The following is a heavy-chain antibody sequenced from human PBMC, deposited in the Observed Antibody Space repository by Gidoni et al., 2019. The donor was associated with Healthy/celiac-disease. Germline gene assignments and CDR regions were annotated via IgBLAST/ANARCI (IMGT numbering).Heavy chain of an antibody. CDR2: IWYYGSNK. CDR1: GFTFSSYG. V-gene: IGHV3-33*01. CDR3: ASVPGGATNAFDI. Sequence: QVQLVESGGGVVQPGRSLRLSCAASGFTFSSYGMHWVRQAPGKGLEWVAVIWYYGSNKYYAASVKGRFTISRDNSKNTLYLQMNSLRAEDTAVYYCASVPGGATNAFDIWGQGTMVTVSS. D-gene: IGHD1-26*01. J-gene: IGHJ3*02.